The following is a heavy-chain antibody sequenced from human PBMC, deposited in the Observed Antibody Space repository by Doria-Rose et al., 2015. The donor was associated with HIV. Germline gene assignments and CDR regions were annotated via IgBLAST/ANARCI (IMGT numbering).Heavy chain of an antibody. CDR2: IYYSGST. CDR3: AREGFYSGPGSYPPIFFDI. J-gene: IGHJ3*02. V-gene: IGHV4-31*02. D-gene: IGHD3-10*01. Sequence: SWIRPQPGKGLEWIGYIYYSGSTYYNPSLKSRVTISLDTSKNQFSLKLNSVTAADTAVYYCAREGFYSGPGSYPPIFFDIWGQGTGHRLF.